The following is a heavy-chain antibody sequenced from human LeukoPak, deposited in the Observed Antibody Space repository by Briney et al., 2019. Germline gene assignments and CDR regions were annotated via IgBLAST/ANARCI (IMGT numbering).Heavy chain of an antibody. J-gene: IGHJ4*02. CDR3: ARDISYSGSYLSDY. D-gene: IGHD1-26*01. CDR1: GGSISSGSYY. Sequence: PSQTLSLTCTVSGGSISSGSYYWSWIRQPAGKGLEWIGRIYTSGSTNYNPSLKSRVTISVDTSKNQFSLKLSSVTAADTAVYYCARDISYSGSYLSDYWGQGTLVTVSS. CDR2: IYTSGST. V-gene: IGHV4-61*02.